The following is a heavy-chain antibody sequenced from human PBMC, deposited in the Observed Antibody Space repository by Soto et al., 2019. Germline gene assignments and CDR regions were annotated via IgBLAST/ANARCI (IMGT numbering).Heavy chain of an antibody. CDR1: GFSLNSNGVV. CDR3: AHSRMHIHYFYNGMDV. V-gene: IGHV2-5*02. CDR2: IFWDDDQ. J-gene: IGHJ6*02. Sequence: QITLKESGPTLVKPTQTLTLTCTFSGFSLNSNGVVVAWIRQSPGKALEWLAVIFWDDDQRYSPSLEGRLTITKDTSKNQVVLTLANVGPVDAGTYFCAHSRMHIHYFYNGMDVWGQGTTVTVS.